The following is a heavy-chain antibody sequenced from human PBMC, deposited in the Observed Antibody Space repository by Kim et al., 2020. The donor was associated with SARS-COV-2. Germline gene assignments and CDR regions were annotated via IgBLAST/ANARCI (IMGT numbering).Heavy chain of an antibody. Sequence: YADSVKGRFTSSRDNSKNSLYLQMNSLRAEDTAVYYCARDLLASGYGMDVWGQGTTVTVSS. J-gene: IGHJ6*02. CDR3: ARDLLASGYGMDV. D-gene: IGHD3-10*01. V-gene: IGHV3-33*01.